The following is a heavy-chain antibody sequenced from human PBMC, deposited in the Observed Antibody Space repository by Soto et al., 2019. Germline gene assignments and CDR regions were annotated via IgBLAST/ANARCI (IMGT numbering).Heavy chain of an antibody. CDR3: ANGPFTMTGSYFDY. Sequence: QVQVVQSGAEVKKPGSSVKVSCKISGGTFDMYALNWVRQAPGQGLEWMGGIIPTFSISKYARKFKGRVTINADGSTSTTYLALSSLRSDDPALYYCANGPFTMTGSYFDYWGQGTQVTVSS. CDR1: GGTFDMYA. V-gene: IGHV1-69*01. D-gene: IGHD3-22*01. CDR2: IIPTFSIS. J-gene: IGHJ4*02.